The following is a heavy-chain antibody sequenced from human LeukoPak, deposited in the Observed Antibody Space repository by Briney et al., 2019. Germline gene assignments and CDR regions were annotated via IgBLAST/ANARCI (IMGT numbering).Heavy chain of an antibody. Sequence: SVKVSCKASGGTFSSYAISWVRQAPGQGLEWMGGIIPIFGTANYAQKFQGRVTITADESTSTAYMELSSLRSEDTAVYYCATSYCSSTSCYTDYYYYYMDVWGKGTTVTVSS. CDR1: GGTFSSYA. D-gene: IGHD2-2*02. CDR3: ATSYCSSTSCYTDYYYYYMDV. CDR2: IIPIFGTA. V-gene: IGHV1-69*01. J-gene: IGHJ6*03.